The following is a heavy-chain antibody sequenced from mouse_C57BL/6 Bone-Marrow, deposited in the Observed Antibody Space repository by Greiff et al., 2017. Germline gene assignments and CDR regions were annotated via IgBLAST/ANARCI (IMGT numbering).Heavy chain of an antibody. CDR3: AREEDITTGRRGAWFAY. Sequence: QVQLQQPGAELVMPGASVKLSCKASGYTFTSYWMHWVKQRPGQGLEWSGEIDPSDSYTNYNQKFKGKTTLTVDKSSSTGYMQLSRLKSEDSAVYYCAREEDITTGRRGAWFAYWGQGTLVTVSA. V-gene: IGHV1-69*01. CDR1: GYTFTSYW. J-gene: IGHJ3*01. D-gene: IGHD1-1*01. CDR2: IDPSDSYT.